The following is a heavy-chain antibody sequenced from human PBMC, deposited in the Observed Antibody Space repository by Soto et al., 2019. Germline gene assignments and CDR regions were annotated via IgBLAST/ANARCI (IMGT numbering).Heavy chain of an antibody. Sequence: QVQLQESGPGLVKPSQTLSLTCTVSGGSISSGGYYWSWIRQHPGKGLEWIGYIYYSGSTYYNPSLKSGVTISVDTTKNQPSLKLSSVTAADTAVYYFARVCGGDCHHGMDACGQGTTVTVSS. CDR3: ARVCGGDCHHGMDA. V-gene: IGHV4-31*03. CDR2: IYYSGST. J-gene: IGHJ6*02. CDR1: GGSISSGGYY. D-gene: IGHD2-21*02.